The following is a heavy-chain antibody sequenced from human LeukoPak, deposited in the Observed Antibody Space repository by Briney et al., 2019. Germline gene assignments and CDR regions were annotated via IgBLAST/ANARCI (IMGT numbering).Heavy chain of an antibody. Sequence: TSETLSLTCTVSGYSISSGYYWGWIRQPPGKGLEWIGSIYHSGSTYYNPSLKSRVTISVDTSKNQFSLKLSSVTAADTAVYYCARVGLTTVTTRFDYWGQGTLVTVSS. V-gene: IGHV4-38-2*02. D-gene: IGHD4-17*01. J-gene: IGHJ4*02. CDR3: ARVGLTTVTTRFDY. CDR2: IYHSGST. CDR1: GYSISSGYY.